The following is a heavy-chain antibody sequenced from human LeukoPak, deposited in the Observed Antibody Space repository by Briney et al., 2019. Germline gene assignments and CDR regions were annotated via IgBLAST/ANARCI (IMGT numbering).Heavy chain of an antibody. CDR3: ARGSRGVHGGCFDY. J-gene: IGHJ4*02. V-gene: IGHV3-30-3*01. D-gene: IGHD3-10*01. CDR1: GFTFSTYF. Sequence: GGSLRLSCAASGFTFSTYFMHWVRQAPGKGLEWVAVISYDGSNKYYADSVKGRFTISRDNSKNTLYLQMNSLRAEDTAVYYCARGSRGVHGGCFDYWGQGTLVTVSS. CDR2: ISYDGSNK.